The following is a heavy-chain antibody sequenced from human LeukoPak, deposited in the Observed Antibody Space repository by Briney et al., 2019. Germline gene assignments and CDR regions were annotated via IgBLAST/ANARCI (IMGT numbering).Heavy chain of an antibody. CDR3: ARWLELVRYFDW. D-gene: IGHD5-24*01. Sequence: PGGSLRLSCVGSGFTFSDHWMSWVRQAPGKGLEWVANIKQDGSEKDYVDALKGRFTISRDNAKNSLYLQMNSLRAEDTAVYYCARWLELVRYFDWWGQGTLVTVSS. CDR2: IKQDGSEK. CDR1: GFTFSDHW. J-gene: IGHJ4*02. V-gene: IGHV3-7*01.